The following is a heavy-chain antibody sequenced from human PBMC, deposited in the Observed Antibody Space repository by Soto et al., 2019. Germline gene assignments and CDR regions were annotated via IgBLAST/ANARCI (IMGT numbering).Heavy chain of an antibody. J-gene: IGHJ6*02. D-gene: IGHD2-2*01. V-gene: IGHV1-18*04. Sequence: QVQLVQSAGEVKKSGASVKVSCKASGYTFTNYGLSWVRQAPGQGLEWRGFISVSNGNTNYARKLHGRLTMTTDTSTSTAYMELRSLRSDDTAVYYCARGGYCTSTSCYEDFYHGMDVWGQGTTVTVSS. CDR1: GYTFTNYG. CDR2: ISVSNGNT. CDR3: ARGGYCTSTSCYEDFYHGMDV.